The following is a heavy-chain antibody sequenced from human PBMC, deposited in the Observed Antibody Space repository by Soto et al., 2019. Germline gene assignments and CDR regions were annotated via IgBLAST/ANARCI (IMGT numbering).Heavy chain of an antibody. J-gene: IGHJ6*02. CDR1: GGTFSSYA. V-gene: IGHV1-69*13. D-gene: IGHD3-22*01. CDR3: AWAISPTYYYDSSGSPFNFYYGMDV. Sequence: SVKVSCKASGGTFSSYAISWVRQAPGQGLEWMGGIIPIFGTANYAQKFQGRVTITADESTSTASMELSSLRSEDTAVYYCAWAISPTYYYDSSGSPFNFYYGMDVWGQGTTVTV. CDR2: IIPIFGTA.